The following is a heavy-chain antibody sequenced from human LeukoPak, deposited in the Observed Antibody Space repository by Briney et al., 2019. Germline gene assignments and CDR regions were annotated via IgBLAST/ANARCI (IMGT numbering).Heavy chain of an antibody. J-gene: IGHJ5*02. CDR2: INPSGDNT. V-gene: IGHV1-46*04. CDR1: GYTFTSYY. CDR3: ARGPHRRTYDRDNWFDH. Sequence: ASVNVSCKASGYTFTSYYMYWVRQAPGQGLEWMGIINPSGDNTNYAQKLQGRVTMTRDMSTTKFYMELSSLRSEDTAVSCARGPHRRTYDRDNWFDHWGQGTLVTVSS. D-gene: IGHD3-3*01.